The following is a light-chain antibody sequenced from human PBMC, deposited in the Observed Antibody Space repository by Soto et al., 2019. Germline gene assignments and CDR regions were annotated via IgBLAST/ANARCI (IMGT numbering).Light chain of an antibody. V-gene: IGKV1-5*01. CDR3: QQYNSYSPYT. CDR1: QSISCW. Sequence: DIQMTQSPSTLSASVGDRVTITCRASQSISCWLAWYQQKPGKAPKLLIYDASSLESGVPSRFSDSGSATEFTLTISSLQPDDFATYYCQQYNSYSPYTFGQGTKLEIK. J-gene: IGKJ2*01. CDR2: DAS.